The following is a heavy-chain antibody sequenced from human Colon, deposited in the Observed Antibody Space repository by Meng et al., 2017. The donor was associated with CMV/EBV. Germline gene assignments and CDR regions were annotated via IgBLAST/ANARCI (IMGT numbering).Heavy chain of an antibody. D-gene: IGHD6-13*01. Sequence: GESLKISCVASGFTFNTYGMHWVRQAPGKGLEWVASIRQDGNQKYYVDSVKGRFTISRDNAKYLLYLQMNSLRAEDTAVYYCARDPVAATDYWGQGTLVTVSS. V-gene: IGHV3-7*01. J-gene: IGHJ4*02. CDR3: ARDPVAATDY. CDR2: IRQDGNQK. CDR1: GFTFNTYG.